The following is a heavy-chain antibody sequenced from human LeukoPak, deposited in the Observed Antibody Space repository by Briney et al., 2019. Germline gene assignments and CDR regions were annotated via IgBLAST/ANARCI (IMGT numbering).Heavy chain of an antibody. CDR3: AKGLDGSGSYSPLDY. CDR1: GLTFSTYA. J-gene: IGHJ4*02. V-gene: IGHV3-23*01. Sequence: QAGGSLRLSCAASGLTFSTYAMHGVRQAPGKGLEWVSSISGSGDYEYYADSVKGRFTVSRDNSKNTLYLQMNSLRAEDTALYYCAKGLDGSGSYSPLDYWGQGTLVTVSS. CDR2: ISGSGDYE. D-gene: IGHD3-10*01.